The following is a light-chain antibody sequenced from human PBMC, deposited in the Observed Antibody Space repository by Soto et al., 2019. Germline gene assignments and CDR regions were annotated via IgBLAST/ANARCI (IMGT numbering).Light chain of an antibody. CDR1: SEHSSYA. CDR3: QAWGTGIPE. V-gene: IGLV4-69*01. J-gene: IGLJ2*01. CDR2: VNTDGSH. Sequence: QPVLTQSPSASASLGASVKLTCTLSSEHSSYAIAWHQQQPEKGPRYLLKVNTDGSHFKGDGIPDRFSGSSSGAERYLTISSLQSEDEADYYCQAWGTGIPEFGGGTKLTVL.